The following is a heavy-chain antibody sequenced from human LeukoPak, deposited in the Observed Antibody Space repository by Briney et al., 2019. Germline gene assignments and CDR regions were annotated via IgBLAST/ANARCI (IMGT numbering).Heavy chain of an antibody. CDR1: GYTFTSYG. J-gene: IGHJ4*02. CDR2: ISAYNGNT. D-gene: IGHD3-3*01. V-gene: IGHV1-18*01. CDR3: ARGATYYDFWSGYPR. Sequence: ASVKVSCKASGYTFTSYGISWVRQAPGQGLEWMGWISAYNGNTNYAQKLQGRVTMTTDTSTSTAYMELRSLRSDDTAVYYCARGATYYDFWSGYPRWGQGTLVTVSS.